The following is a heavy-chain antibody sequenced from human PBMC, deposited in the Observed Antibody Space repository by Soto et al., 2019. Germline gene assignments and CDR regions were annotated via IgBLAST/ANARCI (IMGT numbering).Heavy chain of an antibody. CDR1: GGSISSGGYY. D-gene: IGHD3-10*01. J-gene: IGHJ4*02. CDR3: ARRAMVRGVIIDY. V-gene: IGHV4-31*03. CDR2: IYFSGST. Sequence: QVQLQESGPGLVKPSQTLSLTCTVSGGSISSGGYYWSWIRQHPGKGLEWIGYIYFSGSTYYNPSLKSRVTISVDTSKNQFSLKLSSVTAADTAVYYCARRAMVRGVIIDYWGQGTLVTVSS.